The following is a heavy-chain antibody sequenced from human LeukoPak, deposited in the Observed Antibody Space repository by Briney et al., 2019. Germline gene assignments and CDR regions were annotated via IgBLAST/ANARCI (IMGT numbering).Heavy chain of an antibody. J-gene: IGHJ4*02. CDR3: EKPHYGSGSYYTDDY. CDR1: GFTFSSYA. D-gene: IGHD3-10*01. CDR2: ISGSGNT. Sequence: PAGSLRLSCAASGFTFSSYAMIWVRQAPGKGLEWVSGISGSGNTYYAASVKGRFTISRDSSKNTLYLQMNSLRGDDTAVYYCEKPHYGSGSYYTDDYWGQGTLVTVSS. V-gene: IGHV3-23*01.